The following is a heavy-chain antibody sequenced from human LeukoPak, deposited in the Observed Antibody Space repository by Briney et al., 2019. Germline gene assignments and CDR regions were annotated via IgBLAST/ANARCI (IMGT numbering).Heavy chain of an antibody. V-gene: IGHV1-18*01. CDR1: GYTFTSYG. J-gene: IGHJ4*02. CDR2: ISAYNGNT. CDR3: ARSSRIAAAGLSDY. D-gene: IGHD6-13*01. Sequence: GASVKVSCKASGYTFTSYGISWVRQAPGQGLEWMGWISAYNGNTNYAQKLQGRVTMTTDTSTSTAYMELRSLRSDDTAVYYCARSSRIAAAGLSDYWGQGTLVTVSS.